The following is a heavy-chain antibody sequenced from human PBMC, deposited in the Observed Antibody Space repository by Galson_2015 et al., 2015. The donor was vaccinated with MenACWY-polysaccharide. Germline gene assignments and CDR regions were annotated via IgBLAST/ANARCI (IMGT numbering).Heavy chain of an antibody. J-gene: IGHJ4*02. CDR2: ITSSSSYI. CDR1: GFTFSSYT. CDR3: ARVFSEYRDC. V-gene: IGHV3-21*01. Sequence: SLRLSCAASGFTFSSYTMNWVRQAPGEGLEWVSSITSSSSYIFFADSVKGRFTISRDNAKNSLYLQMNSLRAEDTAMYYCARVFSEYRDCWGQGTLVTVSS. D-gene: IGHD6-6*01.